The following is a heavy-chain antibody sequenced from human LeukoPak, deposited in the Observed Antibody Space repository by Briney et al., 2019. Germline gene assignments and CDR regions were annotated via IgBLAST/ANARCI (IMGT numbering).Heavy chain of an antibody. V-gene: IGHV1-2*02. Sequence: ASVKVSCKASGYTFTNYGITWVRQAPGQGLEWMGWIKPNNGGTNYAQKFQGRVTMTRDTSISTAYMELSRLRSDDTAVYYCARARGDIVVVPAAIWFDPWGQGTLVTVSS. CDR1: GYTFTNYG. CDR2: IKPNNGGT. CDR3: ARARGDIVVVPAAIWFDP. D-gene: IGHD2-2*01. J-gene: IGHJ5*02.